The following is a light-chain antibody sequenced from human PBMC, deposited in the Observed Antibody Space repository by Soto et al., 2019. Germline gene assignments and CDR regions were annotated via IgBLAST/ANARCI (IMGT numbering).Light chain of an antibody. CDR1: QSLLGINGYNY. CDR2: LGS. CDR3: MQALQAPLT. Sequence: DVVMTQSPLSLPVTPGEPASISCRSSQSLLGINGYNYLDWYLQKPGQSPQLLIYLGSIRASGVPDRFRGGGSGTDFTLKISRVEAEDVGLYYCMQALQAPLTFGQGTKVDIK. V-gene: IGKV2-28*01. J-gene: IGKJ1*01.